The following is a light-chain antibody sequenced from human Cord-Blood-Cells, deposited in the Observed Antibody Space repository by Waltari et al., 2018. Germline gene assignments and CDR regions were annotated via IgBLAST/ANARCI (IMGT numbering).Light chain of an antibody. J-gene: IGKJ1*01. CDR2: WAS. CDR3: REYYSTPWT. Sequence: DIVMTQSPDSLAVPLGERATINCNSSQSVLYSSNNKNYLAWYQQKPGPPPKLLIYWASTREAGGPDRFSGSGSGTDFTLTISSLQAEDVAVYYCREYYSTPWTFGQGTKVEIK. V-gene: IGKV4-1*01. CDR1: QSVLYSSNNKNY.